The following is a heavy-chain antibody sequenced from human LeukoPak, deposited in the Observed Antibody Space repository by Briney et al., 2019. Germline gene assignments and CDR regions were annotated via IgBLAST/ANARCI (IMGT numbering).Heavy chain of an antibody. J-gene: IGHJ3*02. D-gene: IGHD3-3*01. CDR2: IYYTGST. CDR1: SGSMRNSSYY. V-gene: IGHV4-39*07. Sequence: PSETLSLTCSVSSGSMRNSSYYYSWVRLPPGKGLEWIGSIYYTGSTYYNPSLKSRLTISIDTSKNQFSLKLRSVTAADTAVYYCARQGQDPITIFGVANDAFDIWGQGTMVTVSS. CDR3: ARQGQDPITIFGVANDAFDI.